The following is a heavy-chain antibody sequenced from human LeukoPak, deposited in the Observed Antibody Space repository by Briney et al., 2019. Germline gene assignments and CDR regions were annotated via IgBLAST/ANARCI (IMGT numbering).Heavy chain of an antibody. D-gene: IGHD4/OR15-4a*01. CDR3: ARQKCDYGANHWYFDL. V-gene: IGHV4-59*08. CDR1: GDSISTYY. Sequence: SETLSLTCTVSGDSISTYYWSWIRQPPGKGLDWIAYIYHSGTTNYNPSLKSRVTISEDTSKNQVSLNLTSVTAADTAVYYCARQKCDYGANHWYFDLWGRGTLVTVSS. J-gene: IGHJ2*01. CDR2: IYHSGTT.